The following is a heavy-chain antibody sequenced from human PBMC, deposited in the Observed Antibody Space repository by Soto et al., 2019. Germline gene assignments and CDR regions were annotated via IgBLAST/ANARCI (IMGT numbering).Heavy chain of an antibody. Sequence: PEGSLRLSCAASGFTFRSYAMSWVRQAPGKGLEWVSTISDGGSTYYADSVKGRFTISRDNSKNTLYLQMNSLRAEDTAIYYCAKIIVATISVVDYWGQGTLVTVSS. CDR2: ISDGGST. J-gene: IGHJ4*02. V-gene: IGHV3-23*01. CDR1: GFTFRSYA. D-gene: IGHD5-12*01. CDR3: AKIIVATISVVDY.